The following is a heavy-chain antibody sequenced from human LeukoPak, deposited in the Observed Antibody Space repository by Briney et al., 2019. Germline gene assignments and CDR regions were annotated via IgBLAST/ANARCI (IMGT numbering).Heavy chain of an antibody. CDR2: IYYSGST. V-gene: IGHV4-59*11. Sequence: SENLSLTCTVSGGSISSHHWSWIRQPPGKGLEWIGYIYYSGSTSYNPSLKSRVTISVDTSKNQFSLKLSSVTAADTAVYYCATSYYYDSSGYYVGYWGQGTLVTVSS. CDR3: ATSYYYDSSGYYVGY. D-gene: IGHD3-22*01. J-gene: IGHJ4*02. CDR1: GGSISSHH.